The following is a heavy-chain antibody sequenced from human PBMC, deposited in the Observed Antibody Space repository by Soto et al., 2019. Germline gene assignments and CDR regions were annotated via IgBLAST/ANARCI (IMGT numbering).Heavy chain of an antibody. CDR2: MNPNSGNT. V-gene: IGHV1-8*01. Sequence: GASVKVSCKASGYTFTSYDINWVRQATGQGLEWMGWMNPNSGNTGYAQKFQGRVTMTRNTSISTAYMELSSLRSEDTAVYYCARGEDYYYYMDVWGKGTTVTVS. J-gene: IGHJ6*03. CDR1: GYTFTSYD. CDR3: ARGEDYYYYMDV.